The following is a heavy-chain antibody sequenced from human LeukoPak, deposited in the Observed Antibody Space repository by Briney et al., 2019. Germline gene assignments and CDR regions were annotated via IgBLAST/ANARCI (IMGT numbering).Heavy chain of an antibody. CDR3: ARGSRNGAFNYYDSSGYYPKPFDY. CDR2: INHSGST. D-gene: IGHD3-22*01. J-gene: IGHJ4*02. V-gene: IGHV4-34*01. CDR1: GGSFSGYY. Sequence: SETLSLTCAVYGGSFSGYYWSWIRQPPGKGLEWIGEINHSGSTNYNPSLKSRVTISVDTSKNQFSLKLSSVTAADTAVYYCARGSRNGAFNYYDSSGYYPKPFDYWGQGTLVTVSS.